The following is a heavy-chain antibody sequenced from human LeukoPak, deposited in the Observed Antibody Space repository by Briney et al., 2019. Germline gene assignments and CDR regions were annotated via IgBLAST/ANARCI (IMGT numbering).Heavy chain of an antibody. CDR2: IDPNSGGT. D-gene: IGHD6-19*01. CDR3: ARFRDSSGLGY. J-gene: IGHJ4*02. V-gene: IGHV1-2*02. CDR1: GYTFTGYY. Sequence: ASVKVSCKASGYTFTGYYMHWVRQAPGQGLEWMGWIDPNSGGTNYAQKFQGRVTMTRDTSISTAYMERSRLRSDDSAVYYCARFRDSSGLGYWGQGTLVTVSS.